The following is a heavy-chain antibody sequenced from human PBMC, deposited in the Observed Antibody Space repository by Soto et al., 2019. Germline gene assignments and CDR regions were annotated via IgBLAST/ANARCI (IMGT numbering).Heavy chain of an antibody. J-gene: IGHJ6*02. D-gene: IGHD5-18*01. CDR1: GFRFSSHD. CDR2: ISGSGGST. CDR3: ANRDTSMVTRYYYGMDV. Sequence: PGGSLRLSCAASGFRFSSHDMSWVRQAPGKGLEWVSAISGSGGSTYYADSVKGRFTISRDNSKNTLYLQMNSLRAEDTAVYYCANRDTSMVTRYYYGMDVWGQGTTVTVS. V-gene: IGHV3-23*01.